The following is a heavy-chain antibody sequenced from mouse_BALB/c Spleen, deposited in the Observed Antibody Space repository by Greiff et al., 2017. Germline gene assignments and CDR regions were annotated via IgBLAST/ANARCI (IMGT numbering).Heavy chain of an antibody. Sequence: EVKLVESGAELVKPGASVKLSCTASGFNIKDTYMHWVKQRPEQGLEWIGRIDPANGNTKYDPKFQGKATITADTSSNTAYLQLSSLTSEDTAVYYCARDDGYYYYAMDYWGQGTSVTVSS. CDR3: ARDDGYYYYAMDY. D-gene: IGHD2-3*01. V-gene: IGHV14-3*02. CDR1: GFNIKDTY. CDR2: IDPANGNT. J-gene: IGHJ4*01.